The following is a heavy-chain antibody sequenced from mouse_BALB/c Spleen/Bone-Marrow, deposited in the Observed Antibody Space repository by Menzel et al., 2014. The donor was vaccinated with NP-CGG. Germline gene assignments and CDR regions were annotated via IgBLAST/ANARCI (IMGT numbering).Heavy chain of an antibody. CDR2: ISSGGGST. CDR3: ARDRGKNWPPFAY. J-gene: IGHJ3*01. V-gene: IGHV5-12-1*01. Sequence: EVKLVESGGGLVKPGGSLKLSCAASGFAFSSYDMSWVRQTPEKRLEWVAYISSGGGSTYYPDTVKGRFTISRDNAKNTLYLQMSSLKSEDTAMYYCARDRGKNWPPFAYWGQGTLVTVSA. D-gene: IGHD4-1*01. CDR1: GFAFSSYD.